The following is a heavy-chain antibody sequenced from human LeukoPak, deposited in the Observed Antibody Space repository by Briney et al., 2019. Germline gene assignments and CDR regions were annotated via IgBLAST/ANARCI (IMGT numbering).Heavy chain of an antibody. V-gene: IGHV3-30-3*01. CDR2: ISYDGSNK. CDR1: GFTFSSYT. Sequence: GGSLRLSCAASGFTFSSYTMHWVRQAPGKRLEGVAVISYDGSNKYYGDSVKGRFTISRDNSKNTLYLQMNSLRTEGTAVYYCARDNPTFGGGDYWGQGTLVTVSS. J-gene: IGHJ4*02. D-gene: IGHD3-16*01. CDR3: ARDNPTFGGGDY.